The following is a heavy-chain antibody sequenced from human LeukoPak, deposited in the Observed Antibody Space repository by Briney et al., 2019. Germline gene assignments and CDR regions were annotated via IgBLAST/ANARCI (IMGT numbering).Heavy chain of an antibody. V-gene: IGHV3-30*02. Sequence: GGSLRLSCAASGFSFSNYAMHWVRQAPGKGLEWVAFIRYDGGNEYYADSVKGRFTISRDNSKNTVYLQMNSLRAEDTAVYYCANTFYSSELGEVFDYWGQGTLVTVSS. D-gene: IGHD3-22*01. CDR3: ANTFYSSELGEVFDY. CDR2: IRYDGGNE. J-gene: IGHJ4*02. CDR1: GFSFSNYA.